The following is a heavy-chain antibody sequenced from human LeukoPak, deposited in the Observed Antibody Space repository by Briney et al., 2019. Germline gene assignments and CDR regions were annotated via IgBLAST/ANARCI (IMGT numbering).Heavy chain of an antibody. CDR2: IYCGDNT. CDR3: AGRRVLDACFDY. D-gene: IGHD3-16*01. J-gene: IGHJ4*02. Sequence: GVSLRLSCSAWVFTVYNKYMRWVRQAPGRGLEGVSVIYCGDNTYYVESVKGRFTFSRDNSKNTLFLQMSRLRAEDTAVYDCAGRRVLDACFDYWGQGTLVPVSS. CDR1: VFTVYNKY. V-gene: IGHV3-66*02.